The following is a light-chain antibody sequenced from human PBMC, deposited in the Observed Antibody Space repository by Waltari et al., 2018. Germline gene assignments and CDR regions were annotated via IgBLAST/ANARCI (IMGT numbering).Light chain of an antibody. Sequence: QSVLTQPPSVSASPGQTVTISCSGSSSPICVTYLSWYQQLPGTAPKLLIYDTHKRPSGSPARFSGSKSGTSATLGITGLQTGDEADYYCGTWDSSLSAAVFGGGTKLTVL. J-gene: IGLJ2*01. CDR2: DTH. CDR1: SSPICVTY. V-gene: IGLV1-51*01. CDR3: GTWDSSLSAAV.